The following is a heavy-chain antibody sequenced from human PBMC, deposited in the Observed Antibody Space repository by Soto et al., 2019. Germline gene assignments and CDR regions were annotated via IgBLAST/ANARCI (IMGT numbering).Heavy chain of an antibody. V-gene: IGHV4-31*03. Sequence: QVQLQESGPGLVKPSQTLSLTCTVSGGSISSGGYYWSWIRQHPGKGLEWIGNIYYSGSTYYNPSITSRVIISVDTSKNQFSLKLSSVTAADTAVYYCARCITGTTFDYWGQGTLVTVSS. CDR3: ARCITGTTFDY. J-gene: IGHJ4*02. CDR2: IYYSGST. D-gene: IGHD1-7*01. CDR1: GGSISSGGYY.